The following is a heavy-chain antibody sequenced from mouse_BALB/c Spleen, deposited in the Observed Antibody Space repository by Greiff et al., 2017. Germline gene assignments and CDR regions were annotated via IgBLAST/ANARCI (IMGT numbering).Heavy chain of an antibody. D-gene: IGHD1-1*01. CDR3: TYYGSSYPYWYFDV. Sequence: EVQLQQSGTVLARPGASVKMSCKASGYTFTSYWMHWVKQRPGQGLEWIGAIYPGNSDTSYNQKFKGKAKLTAVTSTSTAYMELSSLTNEDSAVYYCTYYGSSYPYWYFDVWGAGTTVTVSS. CDR1: GYTFTSYW. CDR2: IYPGNSDT. V-gene: IGHV1-5*01. J-gene: IGHJ1*01.